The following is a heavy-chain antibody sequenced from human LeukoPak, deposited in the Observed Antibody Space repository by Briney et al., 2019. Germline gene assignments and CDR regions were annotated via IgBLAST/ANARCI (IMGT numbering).Heavy chain of an antibody. CDR1: GFPFSSYW. D-gene: IGHD3-3*01. V-gene: IGHV3-74*01. Sequence: PGGPLNLSGAAPGFPFSSYWMPWVRKAPGKGLVWVSRINTVGSSTSYADSVKGRFTISRDNAKNTLYLQMNSLRAEDTAVYYCARVYYDFWSGYSHYYYYYMDVWGKGTTVTVSS. J-gene: IGHJ6*03. CDR2: INTVGSST. CDR3: ARVYYDFWSGYSHYYYYYMDV.